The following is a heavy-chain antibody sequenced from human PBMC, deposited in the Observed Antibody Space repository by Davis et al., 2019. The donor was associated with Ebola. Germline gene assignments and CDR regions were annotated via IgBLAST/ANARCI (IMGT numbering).Heavy chain of an antibody. V-gene: IGHV1-69*13. CDR3: ARGLDTMIVWYLVAFDI. CDR1: GGTFSSYA. J-gene: IGHJ3*02. D-gene: IGHD3-22*01. CDR2: IIPIFGTA. Sequence: AASVKVSCKASGGTFSSYAISWVRQAPGQGLEWMGGIIPIFGTANYAQKFQGRVAITADESTSTAYMELSSLRSEDTAVYYCARGLDTMIVWYLVAFDIWGQGTMVTVSS.